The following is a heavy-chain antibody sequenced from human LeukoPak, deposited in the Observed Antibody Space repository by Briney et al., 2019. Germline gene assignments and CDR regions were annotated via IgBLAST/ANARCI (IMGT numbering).Heavy chain of an antibody. D-gene: IGHD6-19*01. Sequence: SQTLSLTCTVSGGSISSYSWSWIRQPPGKGLEWIGRIYTSGSTNYNPSLKSRVTMSVDTSKNQFSLKLSSVTAADTAVYYCARDDGVAVAGKGYFDYWGQGTLVTVSS. CDR1: GGSISSYS. J-gene: IGHJ4*02. CDR3: ARDDGVAVAGKGYFDY. V-gene: IGHV4-4*07. CDR2: IYTSGST.